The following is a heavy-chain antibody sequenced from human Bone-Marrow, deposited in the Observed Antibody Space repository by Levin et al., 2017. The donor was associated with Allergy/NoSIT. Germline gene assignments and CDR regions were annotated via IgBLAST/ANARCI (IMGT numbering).Heavy chain of an antibody. CDR1: GFTFSSYA. D-gene: IGHD1-26*01. CDR3: SGSNIAGSRYYYYGMDV. V-gene: IGHV3-30*04. J-gene: IGHJ6*02. Sequence: GGSLRLSCAASGFTFSSYAMHWVRQAPGKGLEWVAVISYDGSNKYYADSVKGRFTISRDNSKNTLYLQMNSLRAEDTAVYYVSGSNIAGSRYYYYGMDVWGQGTTVTVSS. CDR2: ISYDGSNK.